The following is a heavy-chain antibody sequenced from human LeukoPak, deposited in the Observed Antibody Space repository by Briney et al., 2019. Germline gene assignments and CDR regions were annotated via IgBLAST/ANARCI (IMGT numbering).Heavy chain of an antibody. CDR3: ARGAISSWYED. J-gene: IGHJ4*02. D-gene: IGHD6-13*01. V-gene: IGHV3-66*01. Sequence: PGGSLRLSCAGSGFTVSSSYMSWVRQAPGKGLEWVSVLYSGGSIFYADSVKGRFTISRGISKNMLYLQMNSLRADDTAVYYCARGAISSWYEDWGQGTLVTVSS. CDR2: LYSGGSI. CDR1: GFTVSSSY.